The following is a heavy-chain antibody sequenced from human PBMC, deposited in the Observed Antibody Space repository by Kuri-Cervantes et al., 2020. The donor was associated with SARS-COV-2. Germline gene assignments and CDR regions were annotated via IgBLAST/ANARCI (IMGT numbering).Heavy chain of an antibody. J-gene: IGHJ6*02. V-gene: IGHV3-33*01. Sequence: GESLKISCAASGFTFSSYGMHWVRQAPGKGLEWVAVIWYDGSNKYYADSVKGRFTISRDNSKNTLYLQMNSPRAEDTAVYYCAREGVVGATTYYYYGMDVWGQGTTVTVSS. CDR3: AREGVVGATTYYYYGMDV. CDR2: IWYDGSNK. CDR1: GFTFSSYG. D-gene: IGHD1-26*01.